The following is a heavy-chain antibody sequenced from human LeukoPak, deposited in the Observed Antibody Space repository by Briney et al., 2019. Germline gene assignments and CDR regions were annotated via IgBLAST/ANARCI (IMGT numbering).Heavy chain of an antibody. D-gene: IGHD5-18*01. J-gene: IGHJ4*02. CDR2: IYYSGST. Sequence: SETLSLTCTVSGGSISSNSYYWGWIRQPPGKGLEWIGSIYYSGSTYYNPSLKSRVTISVDTSKNQFSLKLSSVTAADTAVYYCWGYSYGYYYFDYWGQGTLVTVSS. V-gene: IGHV4-39*01. CDR1: GGSISSNSYY. CDR3: WGYSYGYYYFDY.